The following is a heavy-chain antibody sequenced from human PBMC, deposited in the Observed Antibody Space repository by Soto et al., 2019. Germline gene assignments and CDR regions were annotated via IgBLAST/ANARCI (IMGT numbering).Heavy chain of an antibody. CDR1: GGSISSGDYY. D-gene: IGHD2-15*01. CDR2: IYYSGST. CDR3: DRRYCSGGSCYWFDP. Sequence: SETLSLTCTVSGGSISSGDYYWSWIRQPPGKGLEWIGYIYYSGSTYYNPSLKSRVTISVDTSKNQFSLKLSSVTAADTAVYYCDRRYCSGGSCYWFDPWGQGTLVTVYS. V-gene: IGHV4-30-4*01. J-gene: IGHJ5*02.